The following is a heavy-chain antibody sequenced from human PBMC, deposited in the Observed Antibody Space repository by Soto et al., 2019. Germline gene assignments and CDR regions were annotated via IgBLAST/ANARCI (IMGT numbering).Heavy chain of an antibody. CDR1: GFTFGNYW. CDR2: TNDDGSIA. J-gene: IGHJ4*02. D-gene: IGHD3-16*01. Sequence: PGGSLRLSCTASGFTFGNYWMHWVRQAPGKGLVWVAHTNDDGSIANYADSVKGRFTISRDNAKDTLYLQMNSLTAEDTAVYYCARNWGIDCWGKGTLVTVPS. CDR3: ARNWGIDC. V-gene: IGHV3-74*01.